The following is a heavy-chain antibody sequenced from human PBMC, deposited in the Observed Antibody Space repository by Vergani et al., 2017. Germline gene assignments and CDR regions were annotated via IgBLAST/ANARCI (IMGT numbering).Heavy chain of an antibody. CDR2: IYAGDSEV. Sequence: EVQLVQSGAEVKKPGASLKISCQGSGYSITNYWIAWVRQRPGKGLEWSGIIYAGDSEVRYSPSFQGQVTMSVDKSLSTAYLQWSSLMAPDTATYYCAKTHDFSSLYSSYNWFDPWGQGTQVTVSS. J-gene: IGHJ5*02. D-gene: IGHD3-3*01. V-gene: IGHV5-51*03. CDR3: AKTHDFSSLYSSYNWFDP. CDR1: GYSITNYW.